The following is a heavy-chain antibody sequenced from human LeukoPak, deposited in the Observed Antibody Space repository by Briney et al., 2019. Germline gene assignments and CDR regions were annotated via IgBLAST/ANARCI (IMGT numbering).Heavy chain of an antibody. V-gene: IGHV3-11*06. CDR3: ARVGSTVAAGTPDY. CDR1: GFTFSDYY. D-gene: IGHD6-13*01. Sequence: GGSLRLSCAASGFTFSDYYMSWIRQAPGKGLEWVSYISGSGSHTTYADSVKGRFTISRDNAKNSLSLQVNSLRADDTAVHYCARVGSTVAAGTPDYWGQGTLVTVSS. J-gene: IGHJ4*02. CDR2: ISGSGSHT.